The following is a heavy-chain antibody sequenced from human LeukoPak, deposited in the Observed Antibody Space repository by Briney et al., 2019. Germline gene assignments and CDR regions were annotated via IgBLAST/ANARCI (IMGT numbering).Heavy chain of an antibody. D-gene: IGHD2-2*01. Sequence: ASVKGSCKVSGYTLTELSMHWVRQAPGKGLEWMGGFDPEDGETIYAQKFQGRVTMTEDTSTDTAYMELSSLRSEDTAVYYCATVVVVVPAARWFDPRGQGTLVTVSS. CDR1: GYTLTELS. CDR3: ATVVVVVPAARWFDP. CDR2: FDPEDGET. J-gene: IGHJ5*02. V-gene: IGHV1-24*01.